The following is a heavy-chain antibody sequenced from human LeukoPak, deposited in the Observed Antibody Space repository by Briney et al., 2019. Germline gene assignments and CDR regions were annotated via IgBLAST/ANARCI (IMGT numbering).Heavy chain of an antibody. CDR2: ISGSSSYI. V-gene: IGHV3-21*01. Sequence: GGSLRLSCAASGFTFSSYSMNWVRQAPGKGLEWVSSISGSSSYIYYADSVKGRFTISRDNAKNSLYLQMNSLRAEDTAVYYCARVGEANGGFDYWGQGTLVTVSS. CDR1: GFTFSSYS. D-gene: IGHD4-17*01. J-gene: IGHJ4*02. CDR3: ARVGEANGGFDY.